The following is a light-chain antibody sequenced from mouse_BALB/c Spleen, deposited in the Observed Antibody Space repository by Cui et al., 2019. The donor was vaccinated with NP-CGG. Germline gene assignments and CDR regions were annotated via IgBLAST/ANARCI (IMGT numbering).Light chain of an antibody. CDR2: GTN. CDR3: ILWYSNHWV. V-gene: IGLV1*01. CDR1: TGAVTTNNY. Sequence: AAVTQESALTTSPGETVTLTCRSSTGAVTTNNYANWVQEKPDHLFTGLIGGTNNRAPGVPARFSGSLIGDKAALTITGAQTEDEAIYFCILWYSNHWVFGGGTKLTVL. J-gene: IGLJ1*01.